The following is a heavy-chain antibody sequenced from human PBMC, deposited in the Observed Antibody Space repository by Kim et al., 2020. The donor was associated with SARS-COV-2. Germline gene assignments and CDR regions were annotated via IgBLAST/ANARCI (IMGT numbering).Heavy chain of an antibody. V-gene: IGHV3-33*01. CDR3: AREYSSGWYYFDY. Sequence: YADSVTGRFTISRDNSKNTLYLQMTSLRAEDTAVYYCAREYSSGWYYFDYWGQGTLVTVSS. D-gene: IGHD6-19*01. J-gene: IGHJ4*02.